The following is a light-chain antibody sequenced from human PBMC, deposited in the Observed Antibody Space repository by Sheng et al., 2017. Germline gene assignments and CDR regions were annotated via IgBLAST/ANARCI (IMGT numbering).Light chain of an antibody. CDR3: QTWGTGHFRV. J-gene: IGLJ3*02. CDR2: VNNDGTY. CDR1: SGHSSNV. Sequence: LVLTQSPSASASLGASVKLTCTLSSGHSSNVVAWHQQQPEKGPRYLMKVNNDGTYTRGDGIPDRFSVSSSGAERYLTISGLQSEDEADYYCQTWGTGHFRVFGGGTKLTVL. V-gene: IGLV4-69*01.